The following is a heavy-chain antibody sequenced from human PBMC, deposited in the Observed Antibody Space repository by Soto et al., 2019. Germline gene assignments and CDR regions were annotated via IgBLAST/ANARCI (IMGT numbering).Heavy chain of an antibody. V-gene: IGHV1-69*01. D-gene: IGHD2-2*01. CDR1: GGTFSSYA. Sequence: QVQLVQSGAEVKKPGSSVKVSCKASGGTFSSYAISWVRQAPGQGLEWLGGIIPMFGTAIYAQKFQRRVTITADESTSTAYMELSSLRSEDTAVYYCARALIPASNPSGMDVWGQGTTVTVSS. CDR3: ARALIPASNPSGMDV. J-gene: IGHJ6*02. CDR2: IIPMFGTA.